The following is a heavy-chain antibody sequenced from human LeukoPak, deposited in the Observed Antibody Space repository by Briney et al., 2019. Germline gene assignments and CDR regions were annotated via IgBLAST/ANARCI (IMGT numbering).Heavy chain of an antibody. Sequence: PGGSLRLSCAASGFSFSSYSMNWFRQAPGKGLEWVGFIRSKAYGGTTEYAASVKGRFTISRDDSKSIAYLQMNSLKTEDTAVYYCTRGGSTDYWGQGTLVTVSS. V-gene: IGHV3-49*03. CDR3: TRGGSTDY. CDR2: IRSKAYGGTT. J-gene: IGHJ4*02. CDR1: GFSFSSYS.